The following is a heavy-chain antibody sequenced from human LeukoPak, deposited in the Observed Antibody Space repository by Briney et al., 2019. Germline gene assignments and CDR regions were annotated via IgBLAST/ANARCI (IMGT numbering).Heavy chain of an antibody. J-gene: IGHJ4*02. V-gene: IGHV1-69*02. D-gene: IGHD3-3*01. CDR2: IIPILGIA. Sequence: ASVKVSCKASGGTFSSYTISWVRQAPGQGLEWMGRIIPILGIANYAQKFQGRVTITADKSTGTAYMELSSLRSEDTAVYYCAGGITIFGVVISYYFDYWGQGTRVTVSS. CDR1: GGTFSSYT. CDR3: AGGITIFGVVISYYFDY.